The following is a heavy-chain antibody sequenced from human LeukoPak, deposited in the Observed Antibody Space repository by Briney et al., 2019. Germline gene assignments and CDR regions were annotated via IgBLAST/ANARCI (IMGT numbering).Heavy chain of an antibody. CDR2: ISSNGGST. J-gene: IGHJ4*02. Sequence: TGGSLRLACSASGFTFSTSAMHWVRQAPGKGLDYVSAISSNGGSTFYADSVKGRFTISRDNSKNTLYLQMNSLRAEDTAVYYCAKAPVATIRYFDYWGQGTLVTVSS. CDR3: AKAPVATIRYFDY. D-gene: IGHD5-12*01. CDR1: GFTFSTSA. V-gene: IGHV3-64*04.